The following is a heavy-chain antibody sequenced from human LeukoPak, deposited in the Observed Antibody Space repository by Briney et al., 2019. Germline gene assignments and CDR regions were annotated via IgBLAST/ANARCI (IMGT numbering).Heavy chain of an antibody. D-gene: IGHD4/OR15-4a*01. CDR3: ARDPGAFPYFFDC. CDR1: GFTFSSYA. V-gene: IGHV3-23*01. J-gene: IGHJ4*02. CDR2: ISGSGGST. Sequence: GGSLRLSCAASGFTFSSYAMSWVRQAPGKGLEWVSAISGSGGSTYYADSVRGRFTISRDNSKNTLYLQMNSLRVEDSAVYFCARDPGAFPYFFDCWGQGTLVTVSS.